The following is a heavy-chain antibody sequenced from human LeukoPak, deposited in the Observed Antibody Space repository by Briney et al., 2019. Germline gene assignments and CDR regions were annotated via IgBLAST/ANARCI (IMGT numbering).Heavy chain of an antibody. CDR3: GRVVPTGWRQTDY. Sequence: GSLRLSCAASGFTFSDYYMSWVRQSPGKGLEWIGETSLGGASNYNPSLQSRVTMSLDKSKNQFSLRLTSVTAADTAVYYCGRVVPTGWRQTDYWGQGTLVIVSS. CDR2: TSLGGAS. V-gene: IGHV4-34*01. CDR1: GFTFSDYY. J-gene: IGHJ4*02. D-gene: IGHD6-19*01.